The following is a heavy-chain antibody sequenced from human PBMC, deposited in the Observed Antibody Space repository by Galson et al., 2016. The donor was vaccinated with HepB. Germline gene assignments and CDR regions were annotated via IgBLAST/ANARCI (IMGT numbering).Heavy chain of an antibody. CDR3: ATRIVTANKNYGLDI. Sequence: EPLSLTCTVSGGSISSTGHYWGWIRQPPGKALEGIGNFYYSGSTSYNPSLKSRVTISVDMSKDQFSLKLTSVTAADTAVYYCATRIVTANKNYGLDIWGQGTTVIVSS. CDR2: FYYSGST. V-gene: IGHV4-39*01. J-gene: IGHJ6*02. D-gene: IGHD2-21*02. CDR1: GGSISSTGHY.